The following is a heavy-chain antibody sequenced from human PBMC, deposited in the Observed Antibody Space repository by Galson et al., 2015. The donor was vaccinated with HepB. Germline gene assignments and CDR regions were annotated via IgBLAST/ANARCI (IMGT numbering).Heavy chain of an antibody. J-gene: IGHJ5*02. V-gene: IGHV1-18*04. D-gene: IGHD1-1*01. CDR1: GSTFTSYG. Sequence: SVKVSCKASGSTFTSYGISWVRQAPGQGLEWMGWISAYNGNTNYAQKLQGRVTMTTDTSTSTAYMELRSLRSDDTAVYYCARDSFTTEEPIDPWGQGTLVTVSS. CDR3: ARDSFTTEEPIDP. CDR2: ISAYNGNT.